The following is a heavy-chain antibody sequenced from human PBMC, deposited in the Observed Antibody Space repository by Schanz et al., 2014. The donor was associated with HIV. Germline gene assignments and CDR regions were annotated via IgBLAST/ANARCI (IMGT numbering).Heavy chain of an antibody. CDR3: ARDRGGGGDS. V-gene: IGHV3-74*01. J-gene: IGHJ4*02. Sequence: EVQLVESGGGLVQPGGSLRLSCAASGFTFSNYWMHWVRQVPGKGLVWVSRISRDGKTANKADSVKGRFTVSRDNAKTSCYFQLTNLTAGDTAVYYCARDRGGGGDSGGQGPLVTVSP. D-gene: IGHD2-21*02. CDR2: ISRDGKTA. CDR1: GFTFSNYW.